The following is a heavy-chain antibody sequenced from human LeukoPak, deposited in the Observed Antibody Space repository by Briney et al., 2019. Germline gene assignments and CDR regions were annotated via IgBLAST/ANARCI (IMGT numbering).Heavy chain of an antibody. J-gene: IGHJ6*03. CDR3: ARGPDCSTTSCHYYYYMDV. CDR1: GGSFSGYY. CDR2: IYYSGST. V-gene: IGHV4-59*01. D-gene: IGHD2-2*01. Sequence: PSETLSLTCAVYGGSFSGYYWSWIRQPPGKGLEWIGYIYYSGSTNYNPSLKSRVTISVDRSKNQFSLKLSSVTAADTAVYYCARGPDCSTTSCHYYYYMDVWGKGTTVTISS.